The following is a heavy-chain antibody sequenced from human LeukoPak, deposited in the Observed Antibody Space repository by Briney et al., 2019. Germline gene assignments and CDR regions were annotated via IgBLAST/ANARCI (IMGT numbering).Heavy chain of an antibody. CDR1: GFTFSSYA. V-gene: IGHV3-64D*06. CDR2: ISSNGGST. CDR3: VKSRSGMFDY. Sequence: GGSLRRSCSASGFTFSSYAMHWVRQAPGKGLEYVSAISSNGGSTYYADSVKGRFTISRDNSKNTLYLQMSSLRAEDTAVYYCVKSRSGMFDYWGQGTLVTVSS. J-gene: IGHJ4*02.